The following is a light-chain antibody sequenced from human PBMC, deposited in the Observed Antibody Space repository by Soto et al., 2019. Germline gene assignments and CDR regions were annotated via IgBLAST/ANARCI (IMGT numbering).Light chain of an antibody. CDR1: QDISTY. V-gene: IGKV1-9*01. Sequence: TQSPSFLSASVGDRVTVSCRASQDISTYLAWFQQKPGKVPQLLVYPASTLQDGVPSRFSGLGSGTEFTLTINNLQAEDFATYYCQQYNAYSPWTFGQGTKVDIK. CDR2: PAS. J-gene: IGKJ1*01. CDR3: QQYNAYSPWT.